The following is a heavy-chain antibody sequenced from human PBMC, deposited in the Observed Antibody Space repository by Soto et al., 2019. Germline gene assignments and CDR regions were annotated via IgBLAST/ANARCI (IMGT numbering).Heavy chain of an antibody. CDR3: AKDWSGYYNRYYYYMDV. CDR1: GFTFDDYA. D-gene: IGHD3-3*01. V-gene: IGHV3-9*01. J-gene: IGHJ6*03. CDR2: ISWNSGSI. Sequence: GGSLRLSCAASGFTFDDYAMHWVRQAPGKGLEWVSGISWNSGSIGYADSVKGRFTISRDNAKNSLYLQMNSLRAEDTALYYCAKDWSGYYNRYYYYMDVWGKGTTVTVSS.